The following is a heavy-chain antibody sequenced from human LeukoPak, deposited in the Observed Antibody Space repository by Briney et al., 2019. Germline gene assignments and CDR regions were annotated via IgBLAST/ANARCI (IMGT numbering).Heavy chain of an antibody. V-gene: IGHV4-34*01. CDR1: GGSFSGYY. CDR2: INHSGGT. CDR3: ARRIHDYGDYLPTGIFDY. Sequence: SETLSLTCAVYGGSFSGYYWSWIRQPPGKGLEWIGEINHSGGTNYNPSLKSRVTISVDTSKNQFSLKLSSVTAADTAVYYCARRIHDYGDYLPTGIFDYWGQGTLVTVSS. D-gene: IGHD4-17*01. J-gene: IGHJ4*02.